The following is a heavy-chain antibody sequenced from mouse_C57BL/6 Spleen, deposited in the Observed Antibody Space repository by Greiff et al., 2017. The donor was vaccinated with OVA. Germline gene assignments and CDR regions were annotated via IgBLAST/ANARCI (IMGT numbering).Heavy chain of an antibody. V-gene: IGHV1-4*01. J-gene: IGHJ4*01. CDR2: INPSSGYT. CDR3: ARDDYDEGFYYAMDY. Sequence: QVQLQQSGAELARPGASVKMSCKASGYTFTSYTMHWVKQRPGQGLEWIGYINPSSGYTKYNQKFKDKATLTADKSSSTAYMQLSSLTSEDSAVYYCARDDYDEGFYYAMDYWGQGTSVTVSS. CDR1: GYTFTSYT. D-gene: IGHD2-4*01.